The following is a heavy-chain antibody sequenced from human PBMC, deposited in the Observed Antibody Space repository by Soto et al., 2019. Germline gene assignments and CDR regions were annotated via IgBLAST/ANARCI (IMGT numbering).Heavy chain of an antibody. CDR2: ISYDGSNK. Sequence: QVQLVESGGGVVQPGGSLRLSCEVSGFTFSIYGVQWVRQAPGKGLECVAGISYDGSNKYYVDSVKGRFTISRDNSKSMLYLQMNSLRPEDTAVYYCVRVGARFVWNVINDAYDIWGLWTKVTVAS. J-gene: IGHJ3*02. CDR3: VRVGARFVWNVINDAYDI. V-gene: IGHV3-30*03. CDR1: GFTFSIYG. D-gene: IGHD3-10*01.